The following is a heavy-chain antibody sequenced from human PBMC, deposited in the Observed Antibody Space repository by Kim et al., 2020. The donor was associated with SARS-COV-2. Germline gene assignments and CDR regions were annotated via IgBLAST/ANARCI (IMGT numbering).Heavy chain of an antibody. CDR2: ISFNGMNK. Sequence: GGSLRLSCAASGFIFSHYGINWVRRAPGKGLEWVAFISFNGMNKYYAESVNGRFAVSRDDSQSTVYLELNTLRDEDTAVYYCARGNYYDVLTGVFDPWGQGTPVIVSS. CDR3: ARGNYYDVLTGVFDP. CDR1: GFIFSHYG. V-gene: IGHV3-30*03. D-gene: IGHD3-9*01. J-gene: IGHJ5*02.